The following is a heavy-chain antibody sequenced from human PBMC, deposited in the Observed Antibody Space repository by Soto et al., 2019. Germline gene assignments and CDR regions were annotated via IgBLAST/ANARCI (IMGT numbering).Heavy chain of an antibody. V-gene: IGHV3-33*01. Sequence: QVQLVESGGGVVQPGRSLRLSCAASGFTFSSYGMHWVRQAPGKGLEWVAVIWYDGSNKYYADSVKGRFTISRDNSKNXXYLQMNSLRAEDTAVYYCARANPPYDILTDDAFDIWGQGTMVTVSS. CDR1: GFTFSSYG. J-gene: IGHJ3*02. D-gene: IGHD3-9*01. CDR2: IWYDGSNK. CDR3: ARANPPYDILTDDAFDI.